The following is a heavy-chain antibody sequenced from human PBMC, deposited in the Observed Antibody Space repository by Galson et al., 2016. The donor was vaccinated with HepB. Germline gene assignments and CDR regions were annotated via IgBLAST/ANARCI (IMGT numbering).Heavy chain of an antibody. CDR1: SGAISIYY. V-gene: IGHV4-59*01. J-gene: IGHJ5*02. CDR3: TKVSDGGMFDR. CDR2: VFHDGST. D-gene: IGHD3-16*01. Sequence: SETLSLTCTVSSGAISIYYWTWIRQSPGKGLEWIGYVFHDGSTDYNPSLNGRVTMSLDTSRNQFSLRLNSVTAADTAVYYCTKVSDGGMFDRWGQGILVTVSS.